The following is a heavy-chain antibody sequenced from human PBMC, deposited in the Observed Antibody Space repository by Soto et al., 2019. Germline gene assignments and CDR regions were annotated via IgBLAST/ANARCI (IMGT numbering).Heavy chain of an antibody. CDR2: ISYDGSNK. CDR1: GFTFSSYG. CDR3: AKDLVKKFGYYYGMDV. Sequence: GGSLRLSCAASGFTFSSYGMHWVRQAPGKGLEWVAVISYDGSNKYYADSVKGRFTISRDNSKNTLYLQMNSLRAEDTAVYYCAKDLVKKFGYYYGMDVWGQGTTVTVSS. V-gene: IGHV3-30*18. D-gene: IGHD3-9*01. J-gene: IGHJ6*02.